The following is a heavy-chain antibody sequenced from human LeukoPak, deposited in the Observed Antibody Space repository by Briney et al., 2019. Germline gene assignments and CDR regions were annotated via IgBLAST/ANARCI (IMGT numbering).Heavy chain of an antibody. J-gene: IGHJ1*01. Sequence: SQTLSLTCTVSGGSISSGGYYWSWIRQPPGKGLEWIGYIYHSGSTYYNPSLKSRVTISVDTSKNQFSLKLSSVTAADTAVYYCARHSDKISVYFQHWGQGTLVTVSS. CDR2: IYHSGST. CDR1: GGSISSGGYY. V-gene: IGHV4-30-2*01. D-gene: IGHD2-15*01. CDR3: ARHSDKISVYFQH.